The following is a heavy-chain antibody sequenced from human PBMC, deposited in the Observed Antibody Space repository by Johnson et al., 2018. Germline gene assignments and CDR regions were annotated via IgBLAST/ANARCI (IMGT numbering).Heavy chain of an antibody. D-gene: IGHD2-2*01. V-gene: IGHV3-7*01. CDR1: GFTFSSYW. Sequence: VQLVESGGGLVQPGGSLRLSCVGSGFTFSSYWMSWVRQAPGKGLEWVANIKQDGSEKYYVDSVKGRFTISRDNAKNSLYLQMNSLRAEETAVYYCARDRYSVVVPAAGAFDIWGQGTMVTVSS. J-gene: IGHJ3*02. CDR3: ARDRYSVVVPAAGAFDI. CDR2: IKQDGSEK.